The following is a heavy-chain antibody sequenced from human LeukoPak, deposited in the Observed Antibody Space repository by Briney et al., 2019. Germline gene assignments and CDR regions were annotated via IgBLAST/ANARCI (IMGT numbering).Heavy chain of an antibody. Sequence: PSETLSLTCTVSGGSISSSSYYWGWIRQPPGRGLEWIGSIYYSGSTYYNPSLKSRVTISVDTSKNQFSLKLSSVTAADTAVYYCARQLVGVDYWGQGTLVTVSS. V-gene: IGHV4-39*07. CDR2: IYYSGST. J-gene: IGHJ4*02. CDR1: GGSISSSSYY. D-gene: IGHD2-8*02. CDR3: ARQLVGVDY.